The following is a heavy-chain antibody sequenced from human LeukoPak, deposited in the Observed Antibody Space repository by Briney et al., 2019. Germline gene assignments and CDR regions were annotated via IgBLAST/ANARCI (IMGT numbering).Heavy chain of an antibody. CDR2: IYHTGST. V-gene: IGHV4-59*01. CDR1: GGSISSYY. D-gene: IGHD2-21*02. CDR3: ARDLVMTGNFCMDV. Sequence: SETLSLTCTVSGGSISSYYWSWIRQPPGKGLEWIGYIYHTGSTNYNPSLKSRVTTSVDTSKNQFSLKLNSVTAADTAVYYCARDLVMTGNFCMDVWGQGTTVTVSS. J-gene: IGHJ6*02.